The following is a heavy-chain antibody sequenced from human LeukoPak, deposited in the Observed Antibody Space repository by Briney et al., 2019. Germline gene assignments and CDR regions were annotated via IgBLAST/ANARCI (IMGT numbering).Heavy chain of an antibody. V-gene: IGHV4-31*03. D-gene: IGHD3-9*01. CDR1: GGSISRGGYY. Sequence: SETLSLTCTVSGGSISRGGYYWSWIRQHPGKGLEWIGYIYYSGSTYYNPSLKSRVTISVDTSKNQFSLKLSSVTAADTAVYYCARENFDWLFYYYFDYWGQGTLVTVSS. CDR3: ARENFDWLFYYYFDY. CDR2: IYYSGST. J-gene: IGHJ4*02.